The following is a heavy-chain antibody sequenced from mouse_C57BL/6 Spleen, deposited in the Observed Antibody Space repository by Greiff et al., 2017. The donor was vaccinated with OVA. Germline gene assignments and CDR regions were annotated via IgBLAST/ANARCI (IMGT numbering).Heavy chain of an antibody. CDR2: ISSGGDYI. CDR3: TRESLTVTWYFDV. Sequence: EVKLVESGEGLVKPGGSLKLSCAASGFTFSSYAMSWVRQTPEKRLEWVAYISSGGDYIYYADTVKGRFTISRDNARNTLYLQMSSLKSEYTAMYYCTRESLTVTWYFDVWGTGTTVTVSS. CDR1: GFTFSSYA. V-gene: IGHV5-9-1*02. D-gene: IGHD4-1*01. J-gene: IGHJ1*03.